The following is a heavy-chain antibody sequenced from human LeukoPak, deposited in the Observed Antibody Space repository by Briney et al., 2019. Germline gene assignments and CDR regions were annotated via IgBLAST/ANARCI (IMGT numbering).Heavy chain of an antibody. D-gene: IGHD1-1*01. CDR2: ISWNSGNI. CDR1: GFTFDDYA. V-gene: IGHV3-9*01. J-gene: IGHJ5*02. CDR3: AKDTGYNWNPRNWFDP. Sequence: GGSLRLSCAASGFTFDDYAMHWVRQAPGKGLEWVSGISWNSGNIGYADSVKGRFTISRDSAKNSLYLQMNSLRAEDTALYYCAKDTGYNWNPRNWFDPWGQGTLVTVSS.